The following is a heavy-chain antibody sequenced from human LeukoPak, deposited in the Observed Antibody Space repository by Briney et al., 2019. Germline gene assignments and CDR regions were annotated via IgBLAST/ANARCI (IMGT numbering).Heavy chain of an antibody. CDR1: GFTFSDYY. J-gene: IGHJ4*02. V-gene: IGHV3-23*01. CDR2: ISGSGGTT. D-gene: IGHD2-21*01. Sequence: PGGSLRLSCAASGFTFSDYYMSWVRQAPGKGLEWVSTISGSGGTTYYADSVKGRFTISRDNSKNTLYLQMNSLRAEDTAVYYCAKDRIFQGGFYFDFWGRGTLVTVSS. CDR3: AKDRIFQGGFYFDF.